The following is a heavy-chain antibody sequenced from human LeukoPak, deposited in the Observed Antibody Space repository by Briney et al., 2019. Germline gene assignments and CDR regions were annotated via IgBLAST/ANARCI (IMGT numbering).Heavy chain of an antibody. CDR3: AKTDKGYYDSSGWTW. CDR2: IRYDGSNK. V-gene: IGHV3-30*02. D-gene: IGHD3-22*01. CDR1: GFTFSGYG. Sequence: GGSLRLSCAASGFTFSGYGMHWVRQAPGKGLEWVAFIRYDGSNKYYADSVKGRFTISRDNSKNTLYLQMNSLRAEDTAVYYCAKTDKGYYDSSGWTWWGQGTLVTVSS. J-gene: IGHJ4*02.